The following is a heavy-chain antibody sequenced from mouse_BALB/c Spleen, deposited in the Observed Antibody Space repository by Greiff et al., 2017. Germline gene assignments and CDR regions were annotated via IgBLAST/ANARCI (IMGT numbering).Heavy chain of an antibody. J-gene: IGHJ3*01. CDR1: GFTFSNYW. CDR2: IRLKSNNYAT. V-gene: IGHV6-6*02. CDR3: TRGAYYRYDGFAY. D-gene: IGHD2-14*01. Sequence: EVKVVESGGGLVQPGGSMKLSCVASGFTFSNYWMNWVRQSPEKGLEWVAEIRLKSNNYATHYAESVKGRFTISRDDSKSSVYLQMNNLRAEDTGIYYCTRGAYYRYDGFAYWGQGTLVTVSA.